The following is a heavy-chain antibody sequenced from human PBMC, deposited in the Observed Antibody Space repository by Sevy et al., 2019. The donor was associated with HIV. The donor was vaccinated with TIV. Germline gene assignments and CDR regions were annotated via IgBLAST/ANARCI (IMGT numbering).Heavy chain of an antibody. CDR2: ISYDGSNK. V-gene: IGHV3-30*18. CDR1: GFTFSSYG. Sequence: GGSLRLSCAASGFTFSSYGMHWVRQAPGKGLEWVAVISYDGSNKYYADSVKGRFTISRDNSKNMLYLQMNSLRAEDTAVYYCAKGTFPMVRGAPLDYWGQGTLVTVSS. J-gene: IGHJ4*02. CDR3: AKGTFPMVRGAPLDY. D-gene: IGHD3-10*01.